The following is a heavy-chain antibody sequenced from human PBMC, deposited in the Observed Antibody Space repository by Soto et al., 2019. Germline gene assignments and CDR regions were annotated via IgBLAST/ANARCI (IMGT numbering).Heavy chain of an antibody. V-gene: IGHV3-23*01. CDR2: ISSSGGSA. CDR3: AKIGSYFDTYNFFDF. J-gene: IGHJ4*02. CDR1: VFNLNHFG. Sequence: WWSLRLSCSVSVFNLNHFGMSWARQAPGKGLEWVSSISSSGGSAYYADSVRGRFTISRDTSKNTVFLQMSSLSAEDTATYYCAKIGSYFDTYNFFDFWGQGALVTVSS. D-gene: IGHD1-26*01.